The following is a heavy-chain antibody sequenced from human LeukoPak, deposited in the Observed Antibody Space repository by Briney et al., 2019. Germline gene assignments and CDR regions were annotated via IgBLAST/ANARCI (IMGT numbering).Heavy chain of an antibody. CDR2: IRYDVSNK. D-gene: IGHD3-10*01. CDR1: GFTFSSYG. CDR3: AKDPPGYHGSGSFLGGIDY. J-gene: IGHJ4*02. V-gene: IGHV3-30*02. Sequence: GGSLRLSCAASGFTFSSYGMHWVRQAPGKGLEWVAFIRYDVSNKYYADSVKGRFTISRDNSKNTMYLQMNSLRADDTAVYYCAKDPPGYHGSGSFLGGIDYWGQGTLVTVSS.